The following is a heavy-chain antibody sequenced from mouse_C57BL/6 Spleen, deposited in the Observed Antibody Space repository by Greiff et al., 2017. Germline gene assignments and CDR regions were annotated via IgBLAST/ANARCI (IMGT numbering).Heavy chain of an antibody. V-gene: IGHV5-9*01. CDR2: ISGGGGNT. CDR3: AREDSSGYPYYAMDY. CDR1: GFTFSSYT. J-gene: IGHJ4*01. D-gene: IGHD3-2*02. Sequence: EVQVVESGGGLVKPGGSLKLSCAASGFTFSSYTMSWVRQTPEKRLEWVATISGGGGNTYYPDSVKGRFTISRDNAKNTLYLQMSSLRSEDTALYYCAREDSSGYPYYAMDYWGQGTSVTGSS.